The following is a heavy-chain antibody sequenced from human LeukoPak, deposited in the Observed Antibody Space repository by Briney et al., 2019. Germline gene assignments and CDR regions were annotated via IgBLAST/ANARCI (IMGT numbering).Heavy chain of an antibody. V-gene: IGHV3-21*04. D-gene: IGHD3-22*01. CDR1: GFTFSSYS. CDR2: ISSSSSYI. Sequence: GGSLRLSCAASGFTFSSYSMNWVRQAPGKGLEWVSSISSSSSYIYYADSVKGRFTISRDNSKNTLYLQMNSLRAEDTAVYYCAKASRYYDSSGYDAEGYWGQGTLVTVSS. CDR3: AKASRYYDSSGYDAEGY. J-gene: IGHJ4*02.